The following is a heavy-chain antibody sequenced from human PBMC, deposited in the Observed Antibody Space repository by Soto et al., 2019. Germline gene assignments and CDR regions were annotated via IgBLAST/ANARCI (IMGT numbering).Heavy chain of an antibody. Sequence: QVQLQESGPGLVRPSQTLSLTCAVSGDSISSAGYCWSWIRHLPGKGLEWIGYIFYTGSTYYRPSLXXXLSXSVDTSQNRVSLRLSSGTAADTAVYYCARADGGASRDCFDYWGQGILVTVSS. CDR3: ARADGGASRDCFDY. CDR2: IFYTGST. CDR1: GDSISSAGYC. D-gene: IGHD3-10*01. V-gene: IGHV4-31*11. J-gene: IGHJ4*02.